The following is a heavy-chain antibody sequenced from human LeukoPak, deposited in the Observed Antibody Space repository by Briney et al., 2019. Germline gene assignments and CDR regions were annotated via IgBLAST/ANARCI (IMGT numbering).Heavy chain of an antibody. J-gene: IGHJ3*02. V-gene: IGHV4-39*01. CDR3: ARRPSWPSTSAFDI. D-gene: IGHD2-2*01. CDR2: IYYSGSA. CDR1: GGSVSSISYF. Sequence: SETLSLTCGVSGGSVSSISYFWGWIRQPPGKGLQWIGSIYYSGSAYYNPSLQSRVAISVDTSRNQFSLKLTSVTATDTAVYYCARRPSWPSTSAFDIWGRGTMVTVSP.